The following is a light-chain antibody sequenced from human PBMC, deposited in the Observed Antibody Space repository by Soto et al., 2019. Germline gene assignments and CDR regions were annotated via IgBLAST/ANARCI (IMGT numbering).Light chain of an antibody. CDR1: SSNIGSHT. J-gene: IGLJ2*01. CDR3: AAWDDSLNGVV. Sequence: QSVLTQPPSASGTPGQRVTISCSGSSSNIGSHTVNWYQQLPGTAPRLLIYNTYYRPSGVPDRFSGSKSGTSASLAISGLQSEDEADYYCAAWDDSLNGVVFGGGPKLTVL. CDR2: NTY. V-gene: IGLV1-44*01.